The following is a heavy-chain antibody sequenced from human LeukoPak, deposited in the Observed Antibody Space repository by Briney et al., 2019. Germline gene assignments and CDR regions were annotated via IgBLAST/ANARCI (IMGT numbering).Heavy chain of an antibody. J-gene: IGHJ3*02. D-gene: IGHD3-10*01. V-gene: IGHV1-18*01. CDR2: ISGYNGNT. CDR3: ATCEQTYGSGSYKDAFDI. CDR1: GYTFPSYG. Sequence: ASVKVSCKTSGYTFPSYGLSWVRQAPGQGPEWMGWISGYNGNTKYAQKFQGRVTMTTDTSTTTAYMELRSLRSDGTAVYFCATCEQTYGSGSYKDAFDIWGQGTMVTVSS.